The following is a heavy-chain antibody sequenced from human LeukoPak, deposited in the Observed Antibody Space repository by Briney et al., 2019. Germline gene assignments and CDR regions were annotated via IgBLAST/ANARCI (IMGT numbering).Heavy chain of an antibody. D-gene: IGHD6-19*01. CDR1: GFTFSSYS. Sequence: GGSLRLSCAASGFTFSSYSMNWVRQAPGKGLEWVSSISSRNSYIYYAESVKGRFTISRDNAKNSLYLQMNSLRAEDTAVYYCAREGSGWSFDYWGQGTLVTVSS. J-gene: IGHJ4*02. V-gene: IGHV3-21*01. CDR2: ISSRNSYI. CDR3: AREGSGWSFDY.